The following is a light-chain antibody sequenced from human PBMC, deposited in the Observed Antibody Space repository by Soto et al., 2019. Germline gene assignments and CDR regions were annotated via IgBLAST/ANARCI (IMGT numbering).Light chain of an antibody. CDR1: QAVNTR. V-gene: IGKV3-20*01. CDR2: LAS. Sequence: EVVMTQSPATLSSFPGDRVTLSCRASQAVNTRLAWYQHKPGQAPRLLIYLASNRAAGVPARFSGSGSGTDFTLTISRLEPEDFAMYYCQQYGRTFGQGTKVDIK. CDR3: QQYGRT. J-gene: IGKJ1*01.